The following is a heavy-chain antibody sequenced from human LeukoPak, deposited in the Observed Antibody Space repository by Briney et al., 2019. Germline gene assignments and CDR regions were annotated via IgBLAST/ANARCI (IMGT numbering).Heavy chain of an antibody. D-gene: IGHD3-22*01. J-gene: IGHJ3*02. CDR1: GYSISSGYY. CDR2: IYHSGST. Sequence: SETLSLTCTVSGYSISSGYYWGWVRQPPGKGLEWIGSIYHSGSTYYNPSLKSRVTISVDTSKNQFSLKLSSVTAADTAVYYCARVSGYYYDSSGYLGDAFDIWGQGTMVTVSS. V-gene: IGHV4-38-2*02. CDR3: ARVSGYYYDSSGYLGDAFDI.